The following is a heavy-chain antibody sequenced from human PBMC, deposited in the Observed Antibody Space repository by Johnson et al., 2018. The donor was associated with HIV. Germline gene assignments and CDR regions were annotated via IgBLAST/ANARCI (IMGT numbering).Heavy chain of an antibody. V-gene: IGHV3-30-3*01. D-gene: IGHD3-3*01. CDR1: GFTFSSYA. CDR2: ISYDGSNK. Sequence: QVQLVESGGGVVQPGRSLRLSCAASGFTFSSYAMHWVRQAPGKGLEWVAVISYDGSNKYYTDYVKGRFTLPRANSKNTLYLQMNSLRAEDTAVYYCAREGYYNFWSGADAFDIWGQGTMVTVSS. CDR3: AREGYYNFWSGADAFDI. J-gene: IGHJ3*02.